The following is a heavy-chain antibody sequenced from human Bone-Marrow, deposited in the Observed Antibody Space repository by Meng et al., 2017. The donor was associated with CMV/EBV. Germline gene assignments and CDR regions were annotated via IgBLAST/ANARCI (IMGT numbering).Heavy chain of an antibody. CDR2: IIPIFGTA. J-gene: IGHJ4*02. CDR1: GGTFSSYA. D-gene: IGHD2-2*01. V-gene: IGHV1-69*05. CDR3: AKEPIGYCSTTSCYFES. Sequence: SVKVSCKASGGTFSSYAISWVRQAPGQGLEWMGGIIPIFGTANYAQKFQGRVTITTDESTSTAYMELSSLRAEDTAIYYCAKEPIGYCSTTSCYFESWGQGTLVTVSS.